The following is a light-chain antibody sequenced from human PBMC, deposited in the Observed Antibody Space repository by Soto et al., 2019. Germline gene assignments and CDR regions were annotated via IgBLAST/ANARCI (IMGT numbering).Light chain of an antibody. J-gene: IGKJ4*01. CDR1: QSVSSN. CDR3: QQYNVWPLT. Sequence: EIVMTQSPATLSVSPGERATLSCRSSQSVSSNLAWYQQNPGQTPNLLIYVASTRATGIPARFSGSGFGTEFTLTISSLQSEDFAVYYCQQYNVWPLTFGGGTKVEFK. V-gene: IGKV3-15*01. CDR2: VAS.